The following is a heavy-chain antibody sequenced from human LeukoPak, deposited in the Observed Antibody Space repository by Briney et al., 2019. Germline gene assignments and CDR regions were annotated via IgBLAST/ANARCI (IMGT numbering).Heavy chain of an antibody. CDR3: ARQTGSGLFILP. Sequence: SETLSLTCTVSGASISSSNSYWGWIRRPPGKGLEWIGSIYYSGNTYYNASLKSQVSISIDTSKNQFSLKLTSVTAADTAVYYCARQTGSGLFILPGGQGTLVTVSS. J-gene: IGHJ4*02. CDR1: GASISSSNSY. D-gene: IGHD3/OR15-3a*01. V-gene: IGHV4-39*01. CDR2: IYYSGNT.